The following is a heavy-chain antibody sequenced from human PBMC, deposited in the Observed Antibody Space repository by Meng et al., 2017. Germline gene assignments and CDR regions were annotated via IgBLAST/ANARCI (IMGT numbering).Heavy chain of an antibody. V-gene: IGHV1-2*06. Sequence: HVERLDTVAVEKKPVASVKASCKASGYTFPDYCLYWVRRAPGQRLEWMGRINRKGGDTHYTQKFQARVTMPGDTSISTAYMERSGLRSDDTAMYYCARDEDISAAGKLFGDYWGQGTLVTVSS. CDR3: ARDEDISAAGKLFGDY. CDR2: INRKGGDT. CDR1: GYTFPDYC. J-gene: IGHJ4*02. D-gene: IGHD6-25*01.